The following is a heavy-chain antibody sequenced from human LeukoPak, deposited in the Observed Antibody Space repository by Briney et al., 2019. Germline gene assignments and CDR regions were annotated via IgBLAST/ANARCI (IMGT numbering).Heavy chain of an antibody. J-gene: IGHJ5*02. V-gene: IGHV4-59*01. CDR2: IYYSGST. D-gene: IGHD3-3*01. CDR1: GGSMTTYF. CDR3: ARDRAPYDFWSGSPASYGWFDP. Sequence: SETLSLTCSVSGGSMTTYFWSWIRQPPGKGLEWIGYIYYSGSTNYNPSLKSRVTISVDTSKNQFSLKLSSVTAADTAVYYCARDRAPYDFWSGSPASYGWFDPWGQGTLVTVSS.